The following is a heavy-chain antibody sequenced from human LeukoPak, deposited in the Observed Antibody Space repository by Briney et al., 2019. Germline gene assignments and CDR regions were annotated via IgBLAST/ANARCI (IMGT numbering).Heavy chain of an antibody. CDR2: IYYSGST. V-gene: IGHV4-39*07. CDR1: GGSLSSSSYF. J-gene: IGHJ6*03. CDR3: ASDCSSTSCSGNYYYYYMDV. D-gene: IGHD2-2*01. Sequence: PSETLSLTCTVSGGSLSSSSYFWGWIRQPPGKGLDWIGSIYYSGSTYYNPSLKSRVTISVDTSKNQFSLKLSSVTAADTAVYYCASDCSSTSCSGNYYYYYMDVWGKGTTVTVSS.